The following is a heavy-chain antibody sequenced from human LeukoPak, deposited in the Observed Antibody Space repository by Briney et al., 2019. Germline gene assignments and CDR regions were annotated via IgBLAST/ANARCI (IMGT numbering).Heavy chain of an antibody. V-gene: IGHV3-66*01. CDR3: AREYRGEYYFAY. J-gene: IGHJ4*02. D-gene: IGHD3-10*01. Sequence: PGGSLRLSCAASGFTFDDYTLHWVRQAPGKGLEWVSVIYSGGSTYYADSVKGRFTISRDNSKNTLYLQMNSLRAEDTAVYYCAREYRGEYYFAYWGQGTLVTVSS. CDR2: IYSGGST. CDR1: GFTFDDYT.